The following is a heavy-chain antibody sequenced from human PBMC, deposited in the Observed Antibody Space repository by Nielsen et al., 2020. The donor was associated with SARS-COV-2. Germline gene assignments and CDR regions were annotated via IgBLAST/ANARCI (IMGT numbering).Heavy chain of an antibody. Sequence: SETLSLTCAVSGASISSNDYSRSWIRQPPGKGLEWIGYVYYTGSTYYNPSLRSRLTISVDPSKNQFSLSLSSVTAADTAIYYCARAYYDRSGYYSEYYFDSWGLGILVTVSS. J-gene: IGHJ4*02. V-gene: IGHV4-30-4*07. D-gene: IGHD3-22*01. CDR3: ARAYYDRSGYYSEYYFDS. CDR1: GASISSNDYS. CDR2: VYYTGST.